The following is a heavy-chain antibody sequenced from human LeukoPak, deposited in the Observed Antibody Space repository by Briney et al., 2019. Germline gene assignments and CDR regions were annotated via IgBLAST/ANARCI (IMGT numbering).Heavy chain of an antibody. CDR3: AKDSSSWYGLTFDY. V-gene: IGHV3-23*01. Sequence: GGSLRLSCAASGFTFSGYAMSWVRQAPGKGLEWVSAISGSGGSTYYADSVKGRFTISRDNSKNTLYLQMNSLRAEDTAVYYCAKDSSSWYGLTFDYWGQGTLVTVSS. CDR1: GFTFSGYA. CDR2: ISGSGGST. J-gene: IGHJ4*02. D-gene: IGHD6-13*01.